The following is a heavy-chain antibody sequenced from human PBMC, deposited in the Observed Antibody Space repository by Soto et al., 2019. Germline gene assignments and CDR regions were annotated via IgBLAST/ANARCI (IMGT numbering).Heavy chain of an antibody. CDR1: GFSFSTYG. V-gene: IGHV3-30*18. Sequence: QVHLEESGGGVVQPGRSLRLSCAASGFSFSTYGMHWVRQAPGKGLEWVAVISHDGGNEYYADSVKGRFTISRDSSKNTVYLQMNNVRAEDTAVYYCAKDPCSGYTRGYFDFWGLGTLVTVSS. J-gene: IGHJ2*01. D-gene: IGHD3-22*01. CDR2: ISHDGGNE. CDR3: AKDPCSGYTRGYFDF.